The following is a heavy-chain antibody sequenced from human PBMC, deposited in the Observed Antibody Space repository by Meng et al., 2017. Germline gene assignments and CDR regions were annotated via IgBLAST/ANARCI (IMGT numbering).Heavy chain of an antibody. D-gene: IGHD2-15*01. CDR1: GGSISSSSYY. CDR3: ARDFTAVVVAARWGWFDP. CDR2: IYYSGST. Sequence: QLALQELGPGLVKPSVPLSRTCTVSGGSISSSSYYWGWIRQPPGKGLEWIGSIYYSGSTYYNPSLKSRVTISVDTSKNQFSLKLSSVTAADTAVYYCARDFTAVVVAARWGWFDPWGQGTLVTVSS. V-gene: IGHV4-39*07. J-gene: IGHJ5*02.